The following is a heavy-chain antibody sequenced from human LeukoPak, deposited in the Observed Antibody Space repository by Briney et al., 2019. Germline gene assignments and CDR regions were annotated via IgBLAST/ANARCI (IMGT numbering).Heavy chain of an antibody. D-gene: IGHD3-3*01. CDR3: ARVISPLRFLEWLPRGNAFDI. V-gene: IGHV4-34*01. CDR1: GGSFSVYY. J-gene: IGHJ3*02. CDR2: INHSGST. Sequence: SETLSLTCAVYGGSFSVYYWSWIRQPPGKGLEWIGEINHSGSTNYNPSLKSRVTISVDTSKNQFSLKLSSVTAADTAVYYCARVISPLRFLEWLPRGNAFDIWGQGTMVTVSS.